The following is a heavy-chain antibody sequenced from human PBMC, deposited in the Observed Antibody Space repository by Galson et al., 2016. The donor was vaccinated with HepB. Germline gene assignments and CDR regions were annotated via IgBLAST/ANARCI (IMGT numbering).Heavy chain of an antibody. Sequence: LSLTCTVSGGSVSRSNYYWGWVRQPPGKGLEWIGSLYHDGTTYYNPPLKSRVTISVDTSRNQFSLKLSSVTAADTAVYYCADSFEQYFDSWGRGTLVTVSS. D-gene: IGHD2/OR15-2a*01. CDR3: ADSFEQYFDS. CDR1: GGSVSRSNYY. CDR2: LYHDGTT. J-gene: IGHJ4*02. V-gene: IGHV4-39*01.